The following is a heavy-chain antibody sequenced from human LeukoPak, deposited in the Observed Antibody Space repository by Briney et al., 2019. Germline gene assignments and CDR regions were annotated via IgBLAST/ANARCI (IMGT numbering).Heavy chain of an antibody. J-gene: IGHJ4*02. Sequence: SVKVSCKASGGTFSSYAISWVRQAPGQGLEWMGGIIPIFGTANYAQKFQGRVTTTADESTSTAYMEPSSLRSEDTAVYYCASQGIVGATRYFDYWGQGTLVTVSS. D-gene: IGHD1-26*01. CDR3: ASQGIVGATRYFDY. CDR2: IIPIFGTA. CDR1: GGTFSSYA. V-gene: IGHV1-69*01.